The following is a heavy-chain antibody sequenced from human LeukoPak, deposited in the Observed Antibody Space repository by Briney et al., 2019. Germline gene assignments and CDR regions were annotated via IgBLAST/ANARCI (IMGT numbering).Heavy chain of an antibody. D-gene: IGHD3-10*01. CDR1: GGSISSSSYY. CDR2: IYYSGRT. V-gene: IGHV4-39*01. J-gene: IGHJ4*02. Sequence: SETLSLTCTVSGGSISSSSYYWGWLRQPPGKGLEWIGSIYYSGRTYYNPSLNSRITISVNTSKNQFSLKLSSVTAADTAVYYCARLPHLDMVRGVKYYFDYWGQGTLVTVSS. CDR3: ARLPHLDMVRGVKYYFDY.